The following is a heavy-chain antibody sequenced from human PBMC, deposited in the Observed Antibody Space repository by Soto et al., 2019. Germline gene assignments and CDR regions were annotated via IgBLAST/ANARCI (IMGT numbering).Heavy chain of an antibody. CDR3: AAGGARRQRRLPSSHYYYGMDV. D-gene: IGHD6-25*01. CDR1: GYTFTSYA. CDR2: INAGNGNT. J-gene: IGHJ6*02. V-gene: IGHV1-3*01. Sequence: QVQLVQSGAEVKKPGASVKVSCKASGYTFTSYAMHWVRQAPGQRLEWMGWINAGNGNTKYSQKFQGRVTITRDTSATTYYMQRSSMTDETTADYCAAGGARRQRRLPSSHYYYGMDVWGQGTTVTVSS.